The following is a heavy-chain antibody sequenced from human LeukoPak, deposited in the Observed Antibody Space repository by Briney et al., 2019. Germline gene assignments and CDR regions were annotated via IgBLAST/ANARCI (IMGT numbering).Heavy chain of an antibody. CDR1: GFTFSSHW. Sequence: QSGGSLRLSCAASGFTFSSHWMHWVRQAPGKGLVWVSDIKYDGGAASYADSVKGRFTISRDNAKNTLYLQMNSLTVDDTAVYYCARGTIAAAGVDYWGLGSLVTVSS. CDR3: ARGTIAAAGVDY. D-gene: IGHD6-13*01. J-gene: IGHJ4*02. V-gene: IGHV3-74*01. CDR2: IKYDGGAA.